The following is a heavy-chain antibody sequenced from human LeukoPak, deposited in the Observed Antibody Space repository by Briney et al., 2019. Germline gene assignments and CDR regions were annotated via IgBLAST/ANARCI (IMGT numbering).Heavy chain of an antibody. CDR1: GGTFSSYA. J-gene: IGHJ1*01. CDR2: IIPIFGTA. Sequence: SVKVSCKASGGTFSSYAISWVRQAPGQGLEWMGGIIPIFGTANYAQKFQGRVTITADKSTSTAYMELSSLRSEDTAVYYCQEYYYDSSGYPLGSQHWARAPWSPSPQ. D-gene: IGHD3-22*01. CDR3: QEYYYDSSGYPLGSQH. V-gene: IGHV1-69*06.